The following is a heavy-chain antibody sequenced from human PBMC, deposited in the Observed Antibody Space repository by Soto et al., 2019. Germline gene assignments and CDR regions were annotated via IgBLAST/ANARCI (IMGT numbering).Heavy chain of an antibody. CDR1: GGSISSSSYY. V-gene: IGHV4-39*01. CDR3: VRHAVHSSCFTGY. D-gene: IGHD6-19*01. Sequence: QLQLQESGPGLVKPSETLSLTCTVSGGSISSSSYYWGWIRQPQGKGLEWIGSIYYSGSNYYHPSLTRRVTTFVEPVKNDFSLKASSATAANTALYFWVRHAVHSSCFTGYWGQGTLVTVSS. CDR2: IYYSGSN. J-gene: IGHJ4*02.